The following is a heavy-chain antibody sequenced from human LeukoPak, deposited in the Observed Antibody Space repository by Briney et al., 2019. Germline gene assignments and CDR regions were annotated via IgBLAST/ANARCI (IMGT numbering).Heavy chain of an antibody. CDR1: GDSISGSSDY. CDR3: ARLTSGAYDILTGYYADY. CDR2: VLYSGST. J-gene: IGHJ4*02. V-gene: IGHV4-39*07. D-gene: IGHD3-9*01. Sequence: SETLSLTCSVSGDSISGSSDYWDWIRQPPGQGLEWVGNVLYSGSTHYNPSLKSRVTISVDTSKNQFSLKLSSVTAADTAVYYCARLTSGAYDILTGYYADYWGQGTLVTVSS.